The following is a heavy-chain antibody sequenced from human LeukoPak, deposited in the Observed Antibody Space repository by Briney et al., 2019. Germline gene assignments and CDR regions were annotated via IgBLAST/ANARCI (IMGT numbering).Heavy chain of an antibody. CDR2: IYYSGST. CDR1: GGSISSYY. J-gene: IGHJ4*02. Sequence: SETLSLTCTVSGGSISSYYWSWIRQPPGKGLEGIGYIYYSGSTNYNPSLKSGVTISIDTSQTPFSLHLTPVTAEDTAVYYCARLGRPFLSGSGGVYFDYWGQGTLVTVSS. V-gene: IGHV4-59*12. D-gene: IGHD3-10*01. CDR3: ARLGRPFLSGSGGVYFDY.